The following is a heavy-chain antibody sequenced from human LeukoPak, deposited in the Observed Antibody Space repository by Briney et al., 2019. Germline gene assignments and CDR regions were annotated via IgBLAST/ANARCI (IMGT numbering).Heavy chain of an antibody. CDR3: ARRPGEYGGNDFDY. CDR2: IYYSGST. D-gene: IGHD4/OR15-4a*01. V-gene: IGHV4-59*04. CDR1: GGSISNNY. Sequence: PSETLSLTCTVSGGSISNNYWSWIRQPPGKGLEWIGYIYYSGSTHYNPSLKSRVTMSIDTSKNQFSLKLSSVTAADTAVYYCARRPGEYGGNDFDYWGQGTLVTVSS. J-gene: IGHJ4*02.